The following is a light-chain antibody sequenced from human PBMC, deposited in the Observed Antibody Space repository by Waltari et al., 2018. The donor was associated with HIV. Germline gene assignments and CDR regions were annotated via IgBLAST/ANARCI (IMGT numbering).Light chain of an antibody. CDR1: NIGSKS. V-gene: IGLV3-21*04. CDR2: YDS. Sequence: SYVLTQPPSVSLAPGKTARITCGGNNIGSKSVHWYQQKPGQAPVMVIYYDSDRPSGIPERFSGSNAGNTATLNISRVEAGDEADYYCQVWDSSSDHARVVFGGGTKLTVL. CDR3: QVWDSSSDHARVV. J-gene: IGLJ2*01.